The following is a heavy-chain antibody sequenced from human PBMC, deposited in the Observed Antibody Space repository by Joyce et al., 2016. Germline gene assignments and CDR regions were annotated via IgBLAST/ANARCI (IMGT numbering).Heavy chain of an antibody. CDR1: GLTLSNSG. CDR2: ISYDGIYK. D-gene: IGHD6-25*01. J-gene: IGHJ4*02. CDR3: AKILTATYSSGWFLDY. Sequence: QVQLVESGGGVVQPGRSLRLSCAASGLTLSNSGVHWVRQAPGKGLEWVAVISYDGIYKYYADSVKGRFTIAREKSKNTVFLEMNSLRAEDTAVYYCAKILTATYSSGWFLDYWGQGTLVTVSS. V-gene: IGHV3-30*18.